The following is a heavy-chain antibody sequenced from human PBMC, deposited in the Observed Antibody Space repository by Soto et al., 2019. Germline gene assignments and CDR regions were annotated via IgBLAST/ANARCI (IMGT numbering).Heavy chain of an antibody. V-gene: IGHV3-30-3*01. CDR2: ISYDGSNK. D-gene: IGHD6-6*01. J-gene: IGHJ6*02. CDR1: GFTFSSYA. Sequence: PGGSLRLSCAASGFTFSSYAMHWVRQAPGKGLEWVAVISYDGSNKYYADSVKGRFTISRDNSKNTLYLQMNSLRAEDTAVYYCARDRVVAARAYYYYGMDVWGQGTTVTVSS. CDR3: ARDRVVAARAYYYYGMDV.